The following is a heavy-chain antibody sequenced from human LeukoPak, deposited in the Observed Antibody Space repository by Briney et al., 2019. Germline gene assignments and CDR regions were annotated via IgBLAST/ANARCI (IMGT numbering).Heavy chain of an antibody. CDR1: GYTFTVYY. Sequence: ASVTVSFKASGYTFTVYYMHWVRQAPGQGLEWVGWINPNSGGTNYAQKFQGRVTMTRDTSISTAYMELSRLRSDDTAVYYCARLNPPYDSSGYYLFFDYWGQGTLVTVSS. V-gene: IGHV1-2*02. J-gene: IGHJ4*02. CDR2: INPNSGGT. D-gene: IGHD3-22*01. CDR3: ARLNPPYDSSGYYLFFDY.